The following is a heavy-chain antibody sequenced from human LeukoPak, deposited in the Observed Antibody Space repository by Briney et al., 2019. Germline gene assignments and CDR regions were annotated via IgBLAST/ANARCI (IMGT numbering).Heavy chain of an antibody. D-gene: IGHD3-10*01. CDR3: AKGTYYYGSTESTGSWYFDL. J-gene: IGHJ2*01. Sequence: GRSLRLSCAASGFTFSSYGMHWVRQAPGKGLEWVAVISYDGSNKYYADSVKGRFTISRDNSKNTLYLQMNSLKAEDTAVYYCAKGTYYYGSTESTGSWYFDLWGRGTLVTVSS. CDR2: ISYDGSNK. V-gene: IGHV3-30*18. CDR1: GFTFSSYG.